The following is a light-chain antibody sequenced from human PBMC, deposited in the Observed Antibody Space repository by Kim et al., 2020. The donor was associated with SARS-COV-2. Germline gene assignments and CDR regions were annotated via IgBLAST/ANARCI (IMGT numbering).Light chain of an antibody. CDR2: GAS. CDR1: QSVNNK. CDR3: QHYDGWPPSVT. J-gene: IGKJ4*01. V-gene: IGKV3-15*01. Sequence: PGEGVTLSCRASQSVNNKLALYLQKPGQPPRLLIYGASVRANDIPDRFAASGSGTDFTLTINSLRSEDFGLYYCQHYDGWPPSVTFGGGTKVDIK.